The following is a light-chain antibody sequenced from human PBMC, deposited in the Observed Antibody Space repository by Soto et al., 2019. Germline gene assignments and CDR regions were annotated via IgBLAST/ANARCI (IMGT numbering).Light chain of an antibody. CDR3: SSYTSNSTVV. CDR1: SSDVGGYNY. Sequence: QSVLTQPASVSGSPGQSITISCTGTSSDVGGYNYVSWYQQHPGKAPKLMIYDVSNRPSGVSNRFSGSKSGNKASLTISGLQAEDEADYYCSSYTSNSTVVFGGGTKLTVL. CDR2: DVS. J-gene: IGLJ2*01. V-gene: IGLV2-14*01.